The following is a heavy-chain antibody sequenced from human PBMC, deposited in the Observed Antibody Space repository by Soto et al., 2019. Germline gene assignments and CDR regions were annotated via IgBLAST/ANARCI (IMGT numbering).Heavy chain of an antibody. CDR2: ITDSGGST. CDR1: GFTFSTSW. J-gene: IGHJ4*02. D-gene: IGHD4-17*01. CDR3: AKAATVVTLYYFDY. Sequence: EVHLVESGGGLVQPGGSLRLSCAASGFTFSTSWMDWVRQTPGKGLEWVSAITDSGGSTYYADSVKGRFTISRDNSKNTVYLQMNSLRAEDTAVYYCAKAATVVTLYYFDYWGQGTLVTVSS. V-gene: IGHV3-23*04.